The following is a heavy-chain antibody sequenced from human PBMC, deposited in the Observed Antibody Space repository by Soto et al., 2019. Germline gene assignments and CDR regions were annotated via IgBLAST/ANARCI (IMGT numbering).Heavy chain of an antibody. CDR3: ARDLESDDTLTAPEAFDI. CDR2: ISGSGVST. Sequence: GGSLRLSCAASGFTFSSYAMSWVRQAPGKGLEWVSAISGSGVSTYYADSVKGQFTISRDNSKNTLYLQMGSLRAEDMAVYYCARDLESDDTLTAPEAFDIWGQWTMVTVSS. CDR1: GFTFSSYA. V-gene: IGHV3-23*01. D-gene: IGHD3-9*01. J-gene: IGHJ3*02.